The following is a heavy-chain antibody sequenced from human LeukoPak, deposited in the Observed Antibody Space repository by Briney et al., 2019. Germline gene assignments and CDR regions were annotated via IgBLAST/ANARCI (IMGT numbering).Heavy chain of an antibody. Sequence: SETLSLTCTVSGGSISSSSYYWGWIRQPPGKGLEWIGSIYYSGSTCYNPSLKSRVTISVDTSKNQFSLKLSSVTAADTAVYYCARESVAPYYFDYWGQGTLVTVSS. V-gene: IGHV4-39*02. CDR2: IYYSGST. J-gene: IGHJ4*02. CDR3: ARESVAPYYFDY. CDR1: GGSISSSSYY.